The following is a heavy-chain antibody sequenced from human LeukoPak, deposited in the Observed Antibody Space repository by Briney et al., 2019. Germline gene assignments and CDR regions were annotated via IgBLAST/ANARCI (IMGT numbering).Heavy chain of an antibody. CDR3: ARGLAGSQITIFGVVTYNWFDP. CDR1: GFTFSTYW. CDR2: MRRDGNEI. J-gene: IGHJ5*02. V-gene: IGHV3-7*01. Sequence: PGGSLRLSCSASGFTFSTYWMSWVRQAPGKGLEWVANMRRDGNEIYYLDSVRGRFTISRDNAKNSLYLQMNSLRAEDTAVYYCARGLAGSQITIFGVVTYNWFDPWGQGTLVTVSS. D-gene: IGHD3-3*01.